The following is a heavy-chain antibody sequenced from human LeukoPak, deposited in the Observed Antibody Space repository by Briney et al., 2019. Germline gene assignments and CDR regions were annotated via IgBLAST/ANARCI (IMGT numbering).Heavy chain of an antibody. D-gene: IGHD1-1*01. Sequence: GSLRLSCAASGFTFSSYWMSWVRQAPGKGLEWVANIKQDGSEKYYVDSVKGRFTISRDNAKNSLYLQMNSLRAEDTAVYYCAREAGTTFLGFGYFGYWGQGTLVTVSS. CDR2: IKQDGSEK. CDR3: AREAGTTFLGFGYFGY. V-gene: IGHV3-7*03. J-gene: IGHJ4*02. CDR1: GFTFSSYW.